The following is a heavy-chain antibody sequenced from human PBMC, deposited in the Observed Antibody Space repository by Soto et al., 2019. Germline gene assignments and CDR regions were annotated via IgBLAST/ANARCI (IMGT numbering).Heavy chain of an antibody. Sequence: EVQLVESGGGLVQLGGSLRLSCEASGFTFRTYWMHWVRQAPGKGLVWVSRINSDGSGTYYADSVEGRFTISRDNAQNTLYLQMNSLRAEDTAVYYCVRGDGDYHDGNGYLGRHWGQGTLVTVSS. CDR3: VRGDGDYHDGNGYLGRH. CDR2: INSDGSGT. D-gene: IGHD3-22*01. V-gene: IGHV3-74*01. J-gene: IGHJ4*02. CDR1: GFTFRTYW.